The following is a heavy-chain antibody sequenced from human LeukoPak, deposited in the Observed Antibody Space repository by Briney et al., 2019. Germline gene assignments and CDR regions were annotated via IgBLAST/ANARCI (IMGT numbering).Heavy chain of an antibody. CDR3: ARQTERDAYNRY. V-gene: IGHV3-7*05. CDR2: IKEDGSER. CDR1: GFTFSTYW. D-gene: IGHD5-24*01. Sequence: GGSLRLSCAASGFTFSTYWMSWVRQAPGKGLEWVANIKEDGSERYHVDSVKGRFTIPRDNAKNSLYLQMNSLRADDTAVYYCARQTERDAYNRYWGQGTLVTVSS. J-gene: IGHJ4*02.